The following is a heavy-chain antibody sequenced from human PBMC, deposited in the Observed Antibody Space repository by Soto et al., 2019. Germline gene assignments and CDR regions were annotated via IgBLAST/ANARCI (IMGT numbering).Heavy chain of an antibody. CDR2: MNPNSGNT. V-gene: IGHV1-8*01. CDR3: ARAGDSGYDYGEGGYYGMDV. D-gene: IGHD5-12*01. CDR1: GYTFTSYD. Sequence: QVQLVQSGAEVKKPGASVKVSCKASGYTFTSYDINWVRQATGQGLEWMGWMNPNSGNTGYAQKFQGRVTMTRKTSISTAYMELSSPRSEDTAVYYCARAGDSGYDYGEGGYYGMDVWGQGTTVTVSS. J-gene: IGHJ6*02.